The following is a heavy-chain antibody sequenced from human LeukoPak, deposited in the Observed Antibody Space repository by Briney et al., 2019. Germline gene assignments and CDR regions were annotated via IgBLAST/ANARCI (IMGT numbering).Heavy chain of an antibody. CDR2: IYYSGST. CDR3: ARVGATPRYYNYYGMDV. V-gene: IGHV4-39*07. Sequence: SETLSLTCTVSGGSISSSSYYWGWIRQPPGKGLEWIGSIYYSGSTFYNTSLKSRITISVDTSKNQFSLRLSSVTAADTAVYYCARVGATPRYYNYYGMDVWGQGTTVTVSS. D-gene: IGHD1-26*01. J-gene: IGHJ6*02. CDR1: GGSISSSSYY.